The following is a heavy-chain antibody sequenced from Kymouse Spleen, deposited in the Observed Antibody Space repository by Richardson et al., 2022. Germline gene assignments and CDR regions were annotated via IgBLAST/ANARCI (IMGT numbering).Heavy chain of an antibody. D-gene: IGHD3-10*01. CDR1: GFTVSSNY. J-gene: IGHJ6*02. CDR2: IYSCGST. V-gene: IGHV3-66*03. CDR3: ARAGYYGSGSYYNYYYYGMDV. Sequence: EVQLVESGGGLIQPGGSLRLSCAASGFTVSSNYMSWVRQAPGKGLEWVSVIYSCGSTYYADSVKGRFTISRDNSKNTLYLQMNSLRAEDTAVYYCARAGYYGSGSYYNYYYYGMDVWGQGTTVTVSS.